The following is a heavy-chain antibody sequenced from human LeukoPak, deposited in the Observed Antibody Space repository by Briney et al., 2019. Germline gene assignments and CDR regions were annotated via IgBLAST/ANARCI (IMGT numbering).Heavy chain of an antibody. V-gene: IGHV3-23*01. CDR2: ISGSGGST. CDR3: ASDCSSTSCYTLDY. Sequence: GGSLRLSCAASGFTFSSYAMSWDRQAPGKGLEWGSAISGSGGSTYYADSVKGRFTISRDNSKTTLYLQMYSLRAEDTAVYYCASDCSSTSCYTLDYWGQGTLVTVSS. CDR1: GFTFSSYA. J-gene: IGHJ4*02. D-gene: IGHD2-2*02.